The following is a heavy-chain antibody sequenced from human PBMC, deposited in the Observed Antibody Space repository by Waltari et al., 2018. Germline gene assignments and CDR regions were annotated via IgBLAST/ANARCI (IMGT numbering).Heavy chain of an antibody. CDR1: GYSISSGYY. Sequence: QVQLQESGPGLVKPSETLSLTCAVSGYSISSGYYWGWIRQPPGQGLGWIGSIYHSGSTYCNPSLKSRVTISVDTSKNQFSLKLSSVTAADTAVYYCARAPYYYGSGSYTWFDPWGQGTLVTVSS. V-gene: IGHV4-38-2*01. CDR2: IYHSGST. D-gene: IGHD3-10*01. CDR3: ARAPYYYGSGSYTWFDP. J-gene: IGHJ5*02.